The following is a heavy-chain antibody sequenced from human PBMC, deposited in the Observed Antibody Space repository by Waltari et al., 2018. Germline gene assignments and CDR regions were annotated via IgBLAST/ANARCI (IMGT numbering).Heavy chain of an antibody. D-gene: IGHD6-13*01. J-gene: IGHJ3*02. Sequence: QVQLVQSGAEVKKPGASVKVSCKASGYTFTGYYMHWVRRAPGQGIEWMGRINPNLGGTNYANEVQGRVTMTRDTSISPAYMELSRLRSDDAAVYYCAREGIAAADLGDALDIWGQGTMVTVSS. CDR2: INPNLGGT. CDR3: AREGIAAADLGDALDI. CDR1: GYTFTGYY. V-gene: IGHV1-2*06.